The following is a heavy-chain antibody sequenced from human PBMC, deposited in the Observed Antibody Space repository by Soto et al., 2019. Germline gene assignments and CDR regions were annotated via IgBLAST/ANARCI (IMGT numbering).Heavy chain of an antibody. J-gene: IGHJ4*02. V-gene: IGHV1-24*01. CDR2: FDPEDGEA. D-gene: IGHD4-17*01. CDR1: GYTLTELS. CDR3: AKRGSISYGDYGRHFDY. Sequence: ASVKVSCKVSGYTLTELSMHWVRQAPGKGLEWMGGFDPEDGEAIYAQKFQGRVTMTEDTSTDTAYMELSSLRSEDTAVYYCAKRGSISYGDYGRHFDYWGQGTLVTVSS.